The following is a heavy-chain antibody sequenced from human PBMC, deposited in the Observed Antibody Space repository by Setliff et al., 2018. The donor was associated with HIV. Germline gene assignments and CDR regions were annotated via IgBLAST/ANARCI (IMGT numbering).Heavy chain of an antibody. J-gene: IGHJ4*02. V-gene: IGHV1-3*04. Sequence: ASVKVSCKVSGYTFTTYSIHWVRQAPGQRPEWMGWLRTGNGDTSYSESLQGRVTFTSDTSANAAYMELRSLGSDDTAVYFCARRASTAEVFDYWGQGTLVTVSS. CDR1: GYTFTTYS. D-gene: IGHD1-1*01. CDR2: LRTGNGDT. CDR3: ARRASTAEVFDY.